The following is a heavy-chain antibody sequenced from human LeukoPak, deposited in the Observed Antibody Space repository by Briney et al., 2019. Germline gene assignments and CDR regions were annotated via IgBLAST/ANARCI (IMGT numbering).Heavy chain of an antibody. Sequence: SVKVSCKASGGTFISYAISWVRQAPGRGLEWMGGIIPIFGSANYAQKFQGRVTITADESTSTAYMELSSLRSEDTAVYYCARGGNYGDYFDYWGQGTLVTVSS. D-gene: IGHD4-17*01. CDR3: ARGGNYGDYFDY. J-gene: IGHJ4*02. V-gene: IGHV1-69*13. CDR2: IIPIFGSA. CDR1: GGTFISYA.